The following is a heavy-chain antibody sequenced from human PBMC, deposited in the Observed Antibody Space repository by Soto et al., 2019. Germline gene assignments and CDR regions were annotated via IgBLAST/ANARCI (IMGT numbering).Heavy chain of an antibody. CDR1: GDSISSSTYY. D-gene: IGHD2-8*02. CDR3: ARLDNTGRFQSFDF. V-gene: IGHV4-39*01. Sequence: SETLSLTCSVSGDSISSSTYYWGWMRQPPGKGLEWIASFYYNGNTYYNPSLKSRVTIFVDTSKNQFSLKLSSVTAADTAVYLCARLDNTGRFQSFDFWGQGIPVTVSS. CDR2: FYYNGNT. J-gene: IGHJ4*02.